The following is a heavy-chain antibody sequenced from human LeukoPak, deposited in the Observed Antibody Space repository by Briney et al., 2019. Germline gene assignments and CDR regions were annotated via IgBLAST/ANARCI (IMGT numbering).Heavy chain of an antibody. J-gene: IGHJ4*02. CDR2: IGPTGSDR. D-gene: IGHD1-14*01. CDR3: ATETNGRHYDY. Sequence: GGSLRLSCTASGLTFSTYGFNWVRQAPGKGLEWVASIGPTGSDRYHADSIKGRFTISRDNANNYLYLQMNSLRAEDTAVYYCATETNGRHYDYWGQGTLLTVSS. V-gene: IGHV3-21*06. CDR1: GLTFSTYG.